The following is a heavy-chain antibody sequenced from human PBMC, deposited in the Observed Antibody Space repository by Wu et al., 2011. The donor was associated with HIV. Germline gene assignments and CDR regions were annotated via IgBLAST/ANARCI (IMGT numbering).Heavy chain of an antibody. CDR3: ARDNSYALKGGAFDI. CDR1: GYTFTGYY. CDR2: INPNSGGT. D-gene: IGHD5-18*01. V-gene: IGHV1-2*02. Sequence: QVQLVQSGAEVKKPGASVKASCKASGYTFTGYYMHWVRQAPGQGLEWMGWINPNSGGTNYAQKFQGRVTMTRDTSISTAYMELSRLRSDDTAVYYCARDNSYALKGGAFDIWGQGTMVTVSS. J-gene: IGHJ3*02.